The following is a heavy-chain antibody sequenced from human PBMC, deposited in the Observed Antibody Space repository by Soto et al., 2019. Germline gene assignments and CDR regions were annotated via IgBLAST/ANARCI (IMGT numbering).Heavy chain of an antibody. D-gene: IGHD2-8*01. CDR1: GGSISSGGYY. Sequence: QVQLQESGPGLVKPSETLSFTCNVSGGSISSGGYYWSWIRQLPGKGLEWIGYIYHRGGTYYNPALKRRITISVDTSKNHFALKMPSVTAADTAVYFCARAPGRMMNALRYYYGLDVWGQGTTVTVSS. CDR2: IYHRGGT. CDR3: ARAPGRMMNALRYYYGLDV. V-gene: IGHV4-31*02. J-gene: IGHJ6*02.